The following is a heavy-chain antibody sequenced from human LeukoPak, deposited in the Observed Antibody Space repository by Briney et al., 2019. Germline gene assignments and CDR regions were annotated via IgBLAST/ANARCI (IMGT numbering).Heavy chain of an antibody. J-gene: IGHJ6*02. CDR2: IYYSGST. Sequence: SETLSLTCTVSGGSISSYYWSWIRQPPGKGLEWIGYIYYSGSTNYNPSLKSRVTISVDTPKNQFSLKLSSVTAADTAVYYCARQSSGYYYEVDYYGMDVWGQGTTVTVSS. CDR1: GGSISSYY. D-gene: IGHD3-22*01. CDR3: ARQSSGYYYEVDYYGMDV. V-gene: IGHV4-59*08.